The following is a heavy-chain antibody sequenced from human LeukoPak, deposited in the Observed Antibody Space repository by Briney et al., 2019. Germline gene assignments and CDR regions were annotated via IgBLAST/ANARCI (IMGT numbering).Heavy chain of an antibody. V-gene: IGHV1-2*04. CDR2: INLYSGGA. CDR3: AGDILGRSNGGSNYFGMEV. CDR1: GYTFTDYY. Sequence: GASVKVSCKASGYTFTDYYMHWVRQAPGQGLEWMGCINLYSGGAHYAQKFQDWLSMTRDTSINTAYMELSSLRSDDTAVYYCAGDILGRSNGGSNYFGMEVWGQGTTVTVSS. D-gene: IGHD2-15*01. J-gene: IGHJ6*02.